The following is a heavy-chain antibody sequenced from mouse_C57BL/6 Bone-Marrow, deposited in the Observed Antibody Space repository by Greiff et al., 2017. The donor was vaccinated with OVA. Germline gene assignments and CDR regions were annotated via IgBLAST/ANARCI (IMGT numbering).Heavy chain of an antibody. Sequence: EVQLVESGGGLVQPKGSLKLSCAASGFSFNTYAMNWVRQAPGKGLEWVARIRSKSNNYATYYADSVKDRFTISRDDSESMLYLQMNNLKTEDTAMYYCVRHGERRRAPYAMDYWGQGTSVTVSS. J-gene: IGHJ4*01. CDR3: VRHGERRRAPYAMDY. CDR2: IRSKSNNYAT. D-gene: IGHD1-2*01. V-gene: IGHV10-1*01. CDR1: GFSFNTYA.